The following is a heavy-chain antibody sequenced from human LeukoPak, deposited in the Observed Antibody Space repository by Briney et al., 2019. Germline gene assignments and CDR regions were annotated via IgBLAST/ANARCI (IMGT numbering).Heavy chain of an antibody. V-gene: IGHV3-11*01. CDR2: ISRSGDSL. CDR3: AREVKIFPDYYYYGMDV. CDR1: GFTFRDYY. Sequence: PGGSLRLSCAASGFTFRDYYMTWIRQAPGKGLEWIAYISRSGDSLYYVDSVEGRFTISRDNAKNSLYLQMNSLRAEDTAVYYSAREVKIFPDYYYYGMDVWGQGTTVTVSS. J-gene: IGHJ6*02. D-gene: IGHD3-9*01.